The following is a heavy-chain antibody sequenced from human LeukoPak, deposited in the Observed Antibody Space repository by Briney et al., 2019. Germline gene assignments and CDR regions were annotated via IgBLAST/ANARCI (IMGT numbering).Heavy chain of an antibody. J-gene: IGHJ6*04. D-gene: IGHD2-2*01. Sequence: GGSLRLSCAASGFTFSSYSMNCVRQAPGKGLEWVSSSSSSSSYIYYADSVKGRFTISRDNAKNSLYLQMNSLRAEDTAVYYCARDGDIVVVPAAIRYYYYGMDVWGKGTTVTVSS. CDR2: SSSSSSYI. V-gene: IGHV3-21*01. CDR1: GFTFSSYS. CDR3: ARDGDIVVVPAAIRYYYYGMDV.